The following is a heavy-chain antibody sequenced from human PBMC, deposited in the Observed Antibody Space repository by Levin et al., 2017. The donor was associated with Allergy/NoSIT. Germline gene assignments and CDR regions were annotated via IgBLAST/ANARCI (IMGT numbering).Heavy chain of an antibody. V-gene: IGHV4-4*01. D-gene: IGHD1-26*01. CDR2: IYHNGST. CDR3: ARVPFAVLGPTSWFDP. J-gene: IGHJ5*02. Sequence: PGGSLRLSCTVSGGSFSSRDWWSWVRQPPGKGLEWIGEIYHNGSTSYNPSLKSRVTMSLDKSNNRFSLSLASVTAADTAVYFCARVPFAVLGPTSWFDPWGQGTLVTVSS. CDR1: GGSFSSRDW.